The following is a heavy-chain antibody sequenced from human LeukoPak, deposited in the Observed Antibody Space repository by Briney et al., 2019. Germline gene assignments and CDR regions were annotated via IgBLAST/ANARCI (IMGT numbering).Heavy chain of an antibody. CDR2: ISGSGGST. V-gene: IGHV3-23*01. CDR1: GFTFSSYA. J-gene: IGHJ4*02. Sequence: HPGGSLRLSCAASGFTFSSYAMSWVRQAPGKGLEWVPAISGSGGSTYYADSVKGRFTISRDNSKNTLYLQMNSLRAEDTAVYYCAKDRVSSSLSNYWGQGTLVTVSS. D-gene: IGHD6-13*01. CDR3: AKDRVSSSLSNY.